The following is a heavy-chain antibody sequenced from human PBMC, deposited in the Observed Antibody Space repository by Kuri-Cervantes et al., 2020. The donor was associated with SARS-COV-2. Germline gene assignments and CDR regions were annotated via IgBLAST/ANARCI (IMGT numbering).Heavy chain of an antibody. CDR1: GGSFSDNH. Sequence: SQTLSLTCAVYGGSFSDNHWTWVRQPPGKGLEWIGEINYSGTTNYNPSLKSQVTMSVDTSKNQFSLNLTSVTAADTAVYYCARLRRHNNAWFVTGYYMDVWGKGTTVTVSS. CDR2: INYSGTT. J-gene: IGHJ6*03. CDR3: ARLRRHNNAWFVTGYYMDV. V-gene: IGHV4-34*01. D-gene: IGHD3-10*01.